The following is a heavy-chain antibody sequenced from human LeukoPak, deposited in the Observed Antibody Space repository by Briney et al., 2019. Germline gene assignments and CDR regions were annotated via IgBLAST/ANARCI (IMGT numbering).Heavy chain of an antibody. CDR1: GFTYGDYA. J-gene: IGHJ6*03. V-gene: IGHV3-49*03. CDR3: TREQSSEDYYYYYYMDV. CDR2: IRSKAYGGTT. D-gene: IGHD6-25*01. Sequence: GGSLRLSCTASGFTYGDYAMSWFRQAPGKGLEWVGFIRSKAYGGTTEYAASVKGRFTISRDDSKSIAYLQMNSLKTEDTAVYYCTREQSSEDYYYYYYMDVWGKGTTVTVSS.